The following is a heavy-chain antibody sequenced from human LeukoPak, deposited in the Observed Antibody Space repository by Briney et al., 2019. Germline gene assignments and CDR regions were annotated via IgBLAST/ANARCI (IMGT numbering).Heavy chain of an antibody. V-gene: IGHV4-4*02. J-gene: IGHJ4*02. D-gene: IGHD2-8*02. CDR1: GDSISSRNW. Sequence: SETLSLTCAVSGDSISSRNWWSWVRQPPGKGLDWIGEISHGGGTKYNPSLKNRVTISKDNFKNEFSLRLNSVTAADTAVYFCTRSGGWWSLDYWGQGALVTVSS. CDR2: ISHGGGT. CDR3: TRSGGWWSLDY.